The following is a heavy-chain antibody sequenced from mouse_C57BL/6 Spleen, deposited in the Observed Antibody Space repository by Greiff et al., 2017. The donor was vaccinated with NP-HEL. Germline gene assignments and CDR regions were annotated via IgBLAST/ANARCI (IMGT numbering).Heavy chain of an antibody. CDR3: ARGGDYDYDVGLYYYAMDY. CDR2: IYPGSGNT. CDR1: GYTFTDYY. Sequence: QVQLQQSGAELVRPGASVKLSCKASGYTFTDYYINWVKQRPGQGLEWIARIYPGSGNTYYNEKFKGKATLTAEKSSSTAYMQLSSLTSEDSAVYFCARGGDYDYDVGLYYYAMDYWGQGTSVTVSS. D-gene: IGHD2-4*01. V-gene: IGHV1-76*01. J-gene: IGHJ4*01.